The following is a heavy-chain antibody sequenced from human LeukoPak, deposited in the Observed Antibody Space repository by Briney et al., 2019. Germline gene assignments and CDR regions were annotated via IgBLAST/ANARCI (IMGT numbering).Heavy chain of an antibody. D-gene: IGHD6-13*01. CDR2: IYYSGST. V-gene: IGHV4-59*01. CDR3: ARDRAAAVFDY. CDR1: GGSISSYY. Sequence: SETLSLTCTVSGGSISSYYWSWIRQPPGKGLEWIGYIYYSGSTNYNPSLKSRVTISVDTSKNQFSLKLSSVTAADTAVYYCARDRAAAVFDYWGQGTLVTVSS. J-gene: IGHJ4*02.